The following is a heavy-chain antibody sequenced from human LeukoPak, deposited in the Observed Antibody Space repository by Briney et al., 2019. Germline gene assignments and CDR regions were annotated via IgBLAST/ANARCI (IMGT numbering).Heavy chain of an antibody. CDR3: ARDPALGYTSGWYNWFDP. CDR1: GFNLRTYG. CDR2: ISAYNGNT. V-gene: IGHV1-18*01. J-gene: IGHJ5*02. D-gene: IGHD6-19*01. Sequence: ASVKVSCKATGFNLRTYGFTWVRRAPGQGLEWMGWISAYNGNTNYAQKLQGRVTMTTDTSTSTAYMELRSLRSDDTAVYYCARDPALGYTSGWYNWFDPWGQGTLVTVSS.